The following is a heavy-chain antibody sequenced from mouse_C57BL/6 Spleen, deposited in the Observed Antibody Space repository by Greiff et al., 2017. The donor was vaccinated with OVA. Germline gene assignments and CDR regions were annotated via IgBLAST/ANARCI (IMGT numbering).Heavy chain of an antibody. CDR1: GYSITSGYY. CDR2: ISYDGSN. J-gene: IGHJ2*01. D-gene: IGHD2-4*01. V-gene: IGHV3-6*01. CDR3: ARADWAGNFDY. Sequence: ESGPGLVKPSQSLSLTCSVTGYSITSGYYWNWIRQFPGNKLEWMGYISYDGSNNYNPSLKNRISITRDTSKNQFFLKLNSVTTEDTATYYCARADWAGNFDYWGQGTTLTVSS.